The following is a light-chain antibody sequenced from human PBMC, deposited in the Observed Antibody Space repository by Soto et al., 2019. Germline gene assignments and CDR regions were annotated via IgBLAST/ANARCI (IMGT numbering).Light chain of an antibody. CDR2: DSS. CDR3: QQLNSYLIT. J-gene: IGKJ5*01. CDR1: QSISSC. Sequence: DIQMTQSPSTLSASVGDRVTTTSRASQSISSCLAWYQQKPGKAPKLLIYDSSSLGSGFPSRFSGSGSGTEFTLTISSLQPEDFATYYCQQLNSYLITFGQGTRLEIK. V-gene: IGKV1-5*01.